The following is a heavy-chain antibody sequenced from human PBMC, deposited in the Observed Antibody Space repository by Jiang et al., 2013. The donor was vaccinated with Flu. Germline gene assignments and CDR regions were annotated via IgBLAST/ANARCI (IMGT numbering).Heavy chain of an antibody. CDR2: IYYSGST. CDR1: GGSISSYY. Sequence: ELLKPSETLSLTCTVSGGSISSYYWSWIRQPPGKGLEWIGYIYYSGSTNYNPSLKSRVTISVDTSKNQFSLKLSSVTAADTAVYYCASLGSKYAVDTAMVSYYFDYWGQGTLVTVSS. CDR3: ASLGSKYAVDTAMVSYYFDY. V-gene: IGHV4-59*13. D-gene: IGHD5-18*01. J-gene: IGHJ4*02.